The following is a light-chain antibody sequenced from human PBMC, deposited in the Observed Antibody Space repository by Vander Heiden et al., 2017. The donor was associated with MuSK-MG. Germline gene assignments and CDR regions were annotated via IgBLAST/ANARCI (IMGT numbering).Light chain of an antibody. CDR1: QGISNY. J-gene: IGKJ3*01. Sequence: LQMTQSPSSLSASVGDRVTITCRASQGISNYLAWYQQKPGKVPKLLIYAASTLQSGGPARFSGSGSGTDFTLTISSLQPEDVATYYCQKYNSALFTFGPGTKVDIK. V-gene: IGKV1-27*01. CDR3: QKYNSALFT. CDR2: AAS.